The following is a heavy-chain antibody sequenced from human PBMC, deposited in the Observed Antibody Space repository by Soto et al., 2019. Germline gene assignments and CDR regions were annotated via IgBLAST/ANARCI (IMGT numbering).Heavy chain of an antibody. Sequence: GGSLRLSCAASGFTFDDYTMHWVRQAPGKGLEWVSLISWDGGSTYYADSVKGRFTISRDNSKNSLYLQMNSLRTEDTALYYCAKDIPRSQSSSYYYYGMDVWGQGTTVTVSS. J-gene: IGHJ6*02. CDR3: AKDIPRSQSSSYYYYGMDV. D-gene: IGHD6-13*01. CDR1: GFTFDDYT. V-gene: IGHV3-43*01. CDR2: ISWDGGST.